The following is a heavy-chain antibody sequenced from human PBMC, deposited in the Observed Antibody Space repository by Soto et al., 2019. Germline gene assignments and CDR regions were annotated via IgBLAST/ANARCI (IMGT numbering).Heavy chain of an antibody. J-gene: IGHJ4*02. CDR2: IYFSGST. CDR1: GGSISSDY. CDR3: ARVGGVAARTFAY. Sequence: PSETLSLTCPVSGGSISSDYWSWVRPPPGKGLEWIGYIYFSGSTNYNPSLESRVTISLDASKTQFSLKLRSLTTADTAVYYCARVGGVAARTFAYWGQGTLVTVSS. D-gene: IGHD6-6*01. V-gene: IGHV4-59*01.